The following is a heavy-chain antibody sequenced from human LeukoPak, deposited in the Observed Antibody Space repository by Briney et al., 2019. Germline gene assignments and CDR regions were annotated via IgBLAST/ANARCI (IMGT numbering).Heavy chain of an antibody. V-gene: IGHV3-11*01. CDR2: ISSSGSTI. CDR3: ARTVGYGDYHWFDP. CDR1: GFTVSSNY. D-gene: IGHD4-17*01. J-gene: IGHJ5*02. Sequence: GGSLRLSCAASGFTVSSNYMSWVRQAPGKGLEWVSYISSSGSTIYYADSVKGRFTISRDNAKNTLYLQMNSLRAEDTAVYYCARTVGYGDYHWFDPWGQGTLVTVSS.